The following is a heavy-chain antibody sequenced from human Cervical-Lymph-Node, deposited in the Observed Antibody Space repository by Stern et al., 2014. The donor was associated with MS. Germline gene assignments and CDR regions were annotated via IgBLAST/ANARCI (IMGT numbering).Heavy chain of an antibody. D-gene: IGHD3-22*01. V-gene: IGHV1-69*19. CDR2: TIPIFGTA. J-gene: IGHJ4*02. CDR3: AREFNYDTSGYYFYY. CDR1: GGTFSNYG. Sequence: QVQLVQSGAEVKKPGSSVKVSCKASGGTFSNYGISWVRQAPGQGLVWMGGTIPIFGTANYAQKFQGRVTITADESTSTAYMELSSLRSEDTAVYYCAREFNYDTSGYYFYYWGQGTLVTVSS.